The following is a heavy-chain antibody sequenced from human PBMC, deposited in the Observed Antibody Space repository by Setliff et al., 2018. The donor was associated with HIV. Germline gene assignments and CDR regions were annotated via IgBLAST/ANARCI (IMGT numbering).Heavy chain of an antibody. V-gene: IGHV4-39*01. Sequence: SETLSLTCTVSSGAISRAASYWSWLRQAPGKGLEWIGTIFYRGDTYYNPSLKSRLTLSVDTSKIQFSLSLASGTAADTAVYYCARPFPCASTTCYFAAFDMWGQGIPVTVSS. CDR3: ARPFPCASTTCYFAAFDM. CDR2: IFYRGDT. CDR1: SGAISRAASY. J-gene: IGHJ1*01. D-gene: IGHD2-2*01.